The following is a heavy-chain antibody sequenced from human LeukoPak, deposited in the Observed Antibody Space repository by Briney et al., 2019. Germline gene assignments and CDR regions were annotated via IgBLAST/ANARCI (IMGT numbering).Heavy chain of an antibody. CDR3: ARCSDPGYYYYYMDV. V-gene: IGHV5-51*01. D-gene: IGHD2-15*01. Sequence: GESLKISCKGCGYSFTSYWIGLVRQMRGKGLEWVGINYPGDSDTRYSPSLQGQVTISADKYISTAHLQWSSLKASDTAMYYCARCSDPGYYYYYMDVWGKGTTVTISS. CDR1: GYSFTSYW. CDR2: NYPGDSDT. J-gene: IGHJ6*03.